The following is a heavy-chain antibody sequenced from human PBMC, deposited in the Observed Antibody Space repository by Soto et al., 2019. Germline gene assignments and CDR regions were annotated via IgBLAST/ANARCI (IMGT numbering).Heavy chain of an antibody. Sequence: GASVKVSCKASGGTFSSYAISWVRQAPGQGLEWMGGIIPIFGTANYAQKFQGRVTITADESTSTAYMELSSLRSEDTAVYYCASGWQQQLSGRDNYYYYGMDVWGQGTTVTVSS. CDR3: ASGWQQQLSGRDNYYYYGMDV. J-gene: IGHJ6*02. CDR1: GGTFSSYA. D-gene: IGHD6-13*01. CDR2: IIPIFGTA. V-gene: IGHV1-69*13.